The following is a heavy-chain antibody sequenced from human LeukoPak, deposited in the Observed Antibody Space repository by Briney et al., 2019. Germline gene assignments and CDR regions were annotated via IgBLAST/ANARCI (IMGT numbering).Heavy chain of an antibody. Sequence: GGSLRLSCAASGFIFSNYWMHWVRQAPGKGLVWVARINSDGSRISYADSVKGRFTISRDNAENTLYLQMSSLRAEDTAVYYCARDGYGGFDYWGQGTLVTVSS. CDR1: GFIFSNYW. J-gene: IGHJ4*02. CDR2: INSDGSRI. V-gene: IGHV3-74*01. CDR3: ARDGYGGFDY. D-gene: IGHD5-12*01.